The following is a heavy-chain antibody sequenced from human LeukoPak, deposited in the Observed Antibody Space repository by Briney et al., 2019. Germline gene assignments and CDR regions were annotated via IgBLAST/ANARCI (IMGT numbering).Heavy chain of an antibody. CDR3: ARASPXIAAGTIDY. V-gene: IGHV4-34*01. D-gene: IGHD6-13*01. J-gene: IGHJ4*02. CDR2: XYHSXNX. Sequence: XYHSXNXNXXXSLXSRVXIXVDTSKNQFSLKLSSVTAADTAXYYCARASPXIAAGTIDYWGQGTLVTVSS.